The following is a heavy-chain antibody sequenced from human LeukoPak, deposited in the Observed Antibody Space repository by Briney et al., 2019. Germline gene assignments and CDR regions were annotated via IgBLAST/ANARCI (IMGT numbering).Heavy chain of an antibody. CDR2: IYHSGST. Sequence: SETLSLTCTVSGYSISSGYYWGWIRQPPGKGLEWIGSIYHSGSTYYNPSLKSRVTISVDTSKNQFSLKLSSVTAADTAVYYCARVSGSYYDFDYWGQGTLVTVSS. CDR3: ARVSGSYYDFDY. D-gene: IGHD1-26*01. CDR1: GYSISSGYY. V-gene: IGHV4-38-2*02. J-gene: IGHJ4*02.